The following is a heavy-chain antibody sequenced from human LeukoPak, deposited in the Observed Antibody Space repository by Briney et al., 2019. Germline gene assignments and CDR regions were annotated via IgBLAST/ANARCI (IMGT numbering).Heavy chain of an antibody. CDR3: EEGIAVAGTRGDWFDP. CDR1: GFTFSAYA. J-gene: IGHJ5*02. V-gene: IGHV3-23*05. CDR2: IGSDNKP. Sequence: PGGSLRLSCEASGFTFSAYAMTWVRQAPGKGLEWVSSIGSDNKPHYSESVKGRFAISRDNSKNTLYLQMNSLRAEDTAVYYCEEGIAVAGTRGDWFDPWGQGTLVTVSS. D-gene: IGHD6-19*01.